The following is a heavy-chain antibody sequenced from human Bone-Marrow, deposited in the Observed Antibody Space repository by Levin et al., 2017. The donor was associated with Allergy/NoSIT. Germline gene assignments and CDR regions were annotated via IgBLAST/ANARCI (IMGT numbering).Heavy chain of an antibody. CDR2: INHSGST. CDR1: GGSFSGYY. V-gene: IGHV4-34*01. J-gene: IGHJ6*02. CDR3: ASHLPAATNYYYYYGMDV. Sequence: ESLKISCAVYGGSFSGYYWSWIRQPPGKGLEWIGEINHSGSTNYNPSLKSRVTISVDTSKNQFSLKLSSVTAADTAVYYCASHLPAATNYYYYYGMDVWGQGTTVTVSS. D-gene: IGHD2-2*01.